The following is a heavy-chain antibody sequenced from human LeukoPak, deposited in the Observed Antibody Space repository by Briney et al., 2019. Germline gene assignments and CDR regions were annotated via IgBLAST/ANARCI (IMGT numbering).Heavy chain of an antibody. Sequence: PGGSLRLSCTPSGFTFSIYWMSWVRQAPGKGPEWVANIKQDGSEKYYVDSVKGRFTISRDNAKNSLYLQMDSLRADDTAVYYCARDKLHGPTLLDYWGQGTLVTVSS. CDR1: GFTFSIYW. CDR3: ARDKLHGPTLLDY. D-gene: IGHD3/OR15-3a*01. J-gene: IGHJ4*02. CDR2: IKQDGSEK. V-gene: IGHV3-7*01.